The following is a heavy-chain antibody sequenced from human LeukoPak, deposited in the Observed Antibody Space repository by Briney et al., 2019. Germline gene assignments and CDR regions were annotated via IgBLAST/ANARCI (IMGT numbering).Heavy chain of an antibody. CDR2: ISGSGGST. V-gene: IGHV3-23*01. CDR1: GFTFSNSA. J-gene: IGHJ4*02. Sequence: GGSLRLFCAASGFTFSNSAMSWVRQAPGKGLEWVSAISGSGGSTYYADSVKGRFTISRDNSKNTVYLQMNSLRADDTAVYYCAKAPGGIVGYWGQGTLVTVSS. D-gene: IGHD3-16*01. CDR3: AKAPGGIVGY.